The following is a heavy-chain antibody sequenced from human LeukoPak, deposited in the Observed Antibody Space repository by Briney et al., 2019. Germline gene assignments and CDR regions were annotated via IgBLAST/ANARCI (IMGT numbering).Heavy chain of an antibody. J-gene: IGHJ4*02. CDR3: ARAGQGYCTSTSCYLSLDY. CDR1: GGSISSGDYY. CDR2: IYHSGST. D-gene: IGHD2-2*01. Sequence: SETLSLTCTVSGGSISSGDYYWSWIRQPPGKGLEWIGQIYHSGSTNYNPSLKSRVAISVDKSKNQFSLNLNSVTAADTAVYYCARAGQGYCTSTSCYLSLDYWGQGTLVTVSS. V-gene: IGHV4-39*07.